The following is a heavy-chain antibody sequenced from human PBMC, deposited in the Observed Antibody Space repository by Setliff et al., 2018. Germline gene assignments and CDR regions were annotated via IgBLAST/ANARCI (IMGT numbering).Heavy chain of an antibody. J-gene: IGHJ4*02. CDR2: INHSGRT. Sequence: SETLSLTCAVYGGSFTDHFWSWIRQPPGKGLEWIGEINHSGRTNYNPSLKSRVTISVDTSKNQFSLKLSSVTAADTAVYYCARDNNPGYRGYWGRFDYWGQGTLVTVSS. CDR3: ARDNNPGYRGYWGRFDY. V-gene: IGHV4-34*01. D-gene: IGHD3-16*02. CDR1: GGSFTDHF.